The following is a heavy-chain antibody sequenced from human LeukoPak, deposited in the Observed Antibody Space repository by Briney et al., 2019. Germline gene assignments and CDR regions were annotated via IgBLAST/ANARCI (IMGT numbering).Heavy chain of an antibody. CDR3: ARDREGYDSSGYSLDY. CDR2: IYSGDST. D-gene: IGHD3-22*01. Sequence: SGGSLRLSCAASGFTVSSNYMSWVCQAPGKGLEWVSVIYSGDSTYYADSVKGRFTISRDNSKNTLYLQMNSLRAEDTAVYYCARDREGYDSSGYSLDYWGQGTLVTVSS. V-gene: IGHV3-53*01. CDR1: GFTVSSNY. J-gene: IGHJ4*02.